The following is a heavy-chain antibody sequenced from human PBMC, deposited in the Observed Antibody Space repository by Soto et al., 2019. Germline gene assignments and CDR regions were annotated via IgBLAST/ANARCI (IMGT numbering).Heavy chain of an antibody. CDR1: GGTFSSYA. CDR2: IIPIFGTA. Sequence: GASVKVSCKASGGTFSSYAISWVRQAPGQGLEWMGGIIPIFGTANYAQKFQGRVTITADESTSTAYMELSSLRSEDTAVYYCARECGVCAGYYSGMDVWGQGTTVTVSS. J-gene: IGHJ6*02. V-gene: IGHV1-69*13. D-gene: IGHD2-8*02. CDR3: ARECGVCAGYYSGMDV.